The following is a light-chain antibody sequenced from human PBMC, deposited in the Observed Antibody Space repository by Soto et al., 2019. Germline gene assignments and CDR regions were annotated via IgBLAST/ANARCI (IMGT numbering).Light chain of an antibody. CDR2: DAS. J-gene: IGKJ1*01. V-gene: IGKV1-5*01. Sequence: DMKMNNSPSTLSASVGDTVTVTCRASQSVSGWLAWYQQKPGEAPKLLIYDASALPRGVPSRFSGSGSGTKFTLTIASLQPDDFATYYCQQYETFSGTFGPGTKVDIK. CDR1: QSVSGW. CDR3: QQYETFSGT.